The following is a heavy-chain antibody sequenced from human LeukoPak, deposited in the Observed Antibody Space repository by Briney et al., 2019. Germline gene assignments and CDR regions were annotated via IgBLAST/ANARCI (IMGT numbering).Heavy chain of an antibody. Sequence: ASMKVSCKTSGYTFTSFGITWVRQAPGQGPEWMGWMKVGEGNTHFAQKFQDRVSMTRDISSNTAFLELRNLRSDDTAVYYCATTLRGYSYGSFDYWGQGTLVTVSS. CDR2: MKVGEGNT. CDR1: GYTFTSFG. D-gene: IGHD5-18*01. J-gene: IGHJ4*02. V-gene: IGHV1-18*01. CDR3: ATTLRGYSYGSFDY.